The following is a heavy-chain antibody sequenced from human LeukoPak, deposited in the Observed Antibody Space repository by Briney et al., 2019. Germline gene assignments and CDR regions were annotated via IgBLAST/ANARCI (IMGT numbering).Heavy chain of an antibody. Sequence: GGSLRLSCAGSGFTFSSYNMNWVRQAPGKGLEWVSSISGSSSYIYYADSVKGRFTISRDNSKNTLYLQMNSLRAEDTAVYYCARGGNPYSSNWYYFDYWGQGTLVTVSS. CDR3: ARGGNPYSSNWYYFDY. CDR1: GFTFSSYN. D-gene: IGHD6-13*01. CDR2: ISGSSSYI. V-gene: IGHV3-21*04. J-gene: IGHJ4*02.